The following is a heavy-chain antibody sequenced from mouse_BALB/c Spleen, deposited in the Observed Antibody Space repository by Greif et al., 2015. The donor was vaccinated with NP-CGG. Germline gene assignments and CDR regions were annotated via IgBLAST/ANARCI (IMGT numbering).Heavy chain of an antibody. J-gene: IGHJ2*01. D-gene: IGHD1-2*01. V-gene: IGHV1-31*01. CDR3: ARGDYYGYGY. Sequence: VQLQQSGPELVKPGASVKISCKASGYSFTGYYMHWVKQSHVKSLEWIGRINPYNGATSYNQNFKDKASLTVDKSPSTAYMELHSLTSEDSAVYYCARGDYYGYGYWGQGTTLTVSS. CDR1: GYSFTGYY. CDR2: INPYNGAT.